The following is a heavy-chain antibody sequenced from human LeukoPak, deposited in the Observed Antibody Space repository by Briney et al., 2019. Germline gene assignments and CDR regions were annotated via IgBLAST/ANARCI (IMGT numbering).Heavy chain of an antibody. CDR1: GYTFTSYG. D-gene: IGHD6-19*01. Sequence: ASVKVSCKASGYTFTSYGISWVRQAPGQGLEWMGWISVYNGNTNYAQKLQGRVTMTTDTSTSTAYMELRSLRSDDTAVYYCARAIAVAGNYYYYYYGMDVWGQGTTVTVSS. V-gene: IGHV1-18*01. CDR2: ISVYNGNT. J-gene: IGHJ6*02. CDR3: ARAIAVAGNYYYYYYGMDV.